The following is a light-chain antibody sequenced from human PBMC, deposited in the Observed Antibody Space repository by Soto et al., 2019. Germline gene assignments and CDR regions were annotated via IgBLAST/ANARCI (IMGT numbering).Light chain of an antibody. V-gene: IGKV3-11*01. J-gene: IGKJ5*01. CDR2: DAS. Sequence: EIVMTQSPATLSVSPGVGATLSCRASQSVSSNLAWYVQKPGQAPRLLIYDASHRATGVPDRFTGSGSATDFSLTISKVEPGDFGVYYCQQRSNWLITFGQGTRLEI. CDR1: QSVSSN. CDR3: QQRSNWLIT.